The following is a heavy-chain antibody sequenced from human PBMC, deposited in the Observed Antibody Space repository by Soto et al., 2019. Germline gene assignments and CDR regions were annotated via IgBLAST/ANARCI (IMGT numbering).Heavy chain of an antibody. D-gene: IGHD1-26*01. V-gene: IGHV3-33*01. Sequence: GGSLRLSCAASGFTFSNYGMHWVRQAPGKGLEWMAIIWHDGNNKYYADSVRGRFIISRDNSKNRLYLQMNSLRAEDTAVYYCASDLVGASDSYGLDVWGQGNPVTVSS. J-gene: IGHJ6*02. CDR2: IWHDGNNK. CDR3: ASDLVGASDSYGLDV. CDR1: GFTFSNYG.